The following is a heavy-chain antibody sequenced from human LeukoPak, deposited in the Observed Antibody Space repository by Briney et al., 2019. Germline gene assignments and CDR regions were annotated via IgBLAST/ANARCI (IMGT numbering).Heavy chain of an antibody. D-gene: IGHD6-19*01. CDR1: GGSFSGYY. Sequence: PSETLSLTCAVYGGSFSGYYWSWIRQPPGKGLEWIGEINHSGSTNYNPSLKSRVTISVDTSKNQFSLKLSSVTAADTAVYYCAAGIGYSSGWYPDYWGQGTLVTVSS. CDR3: AAGIGYSSGWYPDY. V-gene: IGHV4-34*01. J-gene: IGHJ4*02. CDR2: INHSGST.